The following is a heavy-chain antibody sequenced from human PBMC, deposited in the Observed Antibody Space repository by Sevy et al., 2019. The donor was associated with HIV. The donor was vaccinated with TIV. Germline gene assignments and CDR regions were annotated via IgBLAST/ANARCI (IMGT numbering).Heavy chain of an antibody. CDR2: IYSGGST. V-gene: IGHV3-53*01. J-gene: IGHJ6*02. CDR1: GFTVSSNY. CDR3: AGVNCSGGSCYYYYGMDV. D-gene: IGHD2-15*01. Sequence: GGSLRLSCAASGFTVSSNYMSWVRQAPGKGLEWVSVIYSGGSTYYAASVKGRLTISRENSKNTLYLKMNSLRAEEKAVYYCAGVNCSGGSCYYYYGMDVWGQGTTVTVSS.